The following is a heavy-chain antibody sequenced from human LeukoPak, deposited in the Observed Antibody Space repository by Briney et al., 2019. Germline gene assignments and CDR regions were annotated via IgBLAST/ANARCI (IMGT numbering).Heavy chain of an antibody. D-gene: IGHD3-22*01. V-gene: IGHV3-53*01. CDR3: AKAVTYYYDSSGYQRGDYMDV. J-gene: IGHJ6*03. Sequence: GGSLRLSCAASGFILRNNYIHWVRQAPGKGLEWVSVIYSGGRTDYADSVKGRFTISRDTTQNTVFLQMNSLRAEDTAVYYCAKAVTYYYDSSGYQRGDYMDVWGKGTTATVSS. CDR2: IYSGGRT. CDR1: GFILRNNY.